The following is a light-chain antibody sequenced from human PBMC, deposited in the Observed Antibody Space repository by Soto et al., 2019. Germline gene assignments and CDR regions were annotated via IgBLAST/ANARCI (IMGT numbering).Light chain of an antibody. CDR3: QQYNNWPPGA. CDR1: QSVNSN. CDR2: GAS. Sequence: EIVMTQSPATLSVSPGERATLSCRASQSVNSNLAWYQQKPGQAPRLLIYGASTRATGIPARFSGSGSGTEFTLTISSLQSEDFALYYCQQYNNWPPGAFGQGTKVDIK. J-gene: IGKJ1*01. V-gene: IGKV3-15*01.